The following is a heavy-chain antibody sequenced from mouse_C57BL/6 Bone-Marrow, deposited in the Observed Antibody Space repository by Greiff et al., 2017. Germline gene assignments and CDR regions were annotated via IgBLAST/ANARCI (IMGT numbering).Heavy chain of an antibody. CDR3: ARGDYGPYYYAMDY. D-gene: IGHD1-1*01. CDR1: GFTFSDYG. CDR2: ISNLAYSI. Sequence: EVKLMESGGGLVQPGGSLKLSCAASGFTFSDYGMAWVRQAPRKGPEWVAFISNLAYSIYYADTVTGRFTISRENAKNTLYLEMSSLRSEDTAMYYCARGDYGPYYYAMDYWGQGTSVTVSS. V-gene: IGHV5-15*01. J-gene: IGHJ4*01.